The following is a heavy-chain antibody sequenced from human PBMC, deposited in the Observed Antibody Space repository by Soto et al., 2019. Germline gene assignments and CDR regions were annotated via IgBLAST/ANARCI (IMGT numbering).Heavy chain of an antibody. Sequence: GASVKVSCKASGGTFSSYAISWVRQPPGQGLEWMGGIIPIFGTANYAQKFQGRVTITADESTSTAYMELSSLRSEDTAVYYCARDTTRPPWFDPWGQGTLVTVSS. CDR1: GGTFSSYA. V-gene: IGHV1-69*13. D-gene: IGHD1-26*01. J-gene: IGHJ5*02. CDR3: ARDTTRPPWFDP. CDR2: IIPIFGTA.